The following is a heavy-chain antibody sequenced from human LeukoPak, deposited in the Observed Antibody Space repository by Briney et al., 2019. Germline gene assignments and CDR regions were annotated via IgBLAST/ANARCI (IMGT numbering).Heavy chain of an antibody. J-gene: IGHJ4*02. CDR1: GGSISSSSYY. V-gene: IGHV4-39*01. CDR2: IYYSGST. CDR3: ARQNGSSPRYSSSWYANY. Sequence: KTSETLSLTCTVSGGSISSSSYYWGWIRQPPGKGLEWIGSIYYSGSTYYNPSLKSRVTISVDTSKNQFSLKLSSVTAADTAVYYCARQNGSSPRYSSSWYANYWGQGTLVTVSS. D-gene: IGHD6-13*01.